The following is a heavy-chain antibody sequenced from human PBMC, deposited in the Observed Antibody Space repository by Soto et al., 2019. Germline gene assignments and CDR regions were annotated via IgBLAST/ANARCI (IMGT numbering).Heavy chain of an antibody. CDR1: GGSISSGGYY. V-gene: IGHV4-31*03. Sequence: QVQLQESGPGLVKPSQTLSLTCTVSGGSISSGGYYWSWIRQHPGKGLEWIGYIYYSGSTYYNPSLKSRVTISVDTSKNQCSLKLSSVTAADTAVYYCASAPFSYGDGPGLTFDYWGQGTLVTVAS. CDR2: IYYSGST. CDR3: ASAPFSYGDGPGLTFDY. J-gene: IGHJ4*02. D-gene: IGHD4-17*01.